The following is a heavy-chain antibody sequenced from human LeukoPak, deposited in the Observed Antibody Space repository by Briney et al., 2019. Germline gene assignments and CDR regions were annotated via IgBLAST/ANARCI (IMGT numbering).Heavy chain of an antibody. Sequence: KPGGSLRLSCAASGFSFSTYYVNWVRQAPGKGLEWVSCISSSSTYIFYADSVRGRFAISRDNAKNSLYLLMNSLRAEDTAVYYCARRGTTYCTVDSCHPNWFDPWGQGTLVTVSS. CDR2: ISSSSTYI. D-gene: IGHD2-15*01. CDR1: GFSFSTYY. V-gene: IGHV3-21*04. CDR3: ARRGTTYCTVDSCHPNWFDP. J-gene: IGHJ5*02.